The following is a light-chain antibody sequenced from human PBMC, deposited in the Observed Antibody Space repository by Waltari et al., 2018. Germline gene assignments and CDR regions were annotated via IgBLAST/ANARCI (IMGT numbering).Light chain of an antibody. J-gene: IGKJ2*03. V-gene: IGKV3-20*01. Sequence: VILTQSTATLSLSTGERATLSCRASQSVGRNLAWYQQKPGQAPRLLIYGVSNRASGIPDRFSGSGSGIDFILTISRLEPEDFAVYYCQKYDYSPHSFGQGTKVEIK. CDR2: GVS. CDR3: QKYDYSPHS. CDR1: QSVGRN.